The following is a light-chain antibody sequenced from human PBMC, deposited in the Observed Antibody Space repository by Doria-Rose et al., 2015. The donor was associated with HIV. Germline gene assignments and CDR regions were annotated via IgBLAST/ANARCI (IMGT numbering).Light chain of an antibody. CDR2: AAS. V-gene: IGKV1-39*01. J-gene: IGKJ1*01. CDR1: QTGSTY. Sequence: DIKRTQSPSAPSASIGDRVTITCRASQTGSTYLNWFQQEPGKAPKLLIYAASRLQSGVPSRFSGSGSGTDFTLTISGLQPGDFATYYCQQTYSSPPWTFGQGTKVEMK. CDR3: QQTYSSPPWT.